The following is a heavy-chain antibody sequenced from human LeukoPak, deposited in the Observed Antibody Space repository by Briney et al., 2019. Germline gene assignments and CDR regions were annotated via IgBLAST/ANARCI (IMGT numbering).Heavy chain of an antibody. CDR1: GGSVNSSSYY. CDR3: RIIYCKATNCYAKGDY. J-gene: IGHJ4*02. V-gene: IGHV4-39*01. CDR2: IYYSGST. D-gene: IGHD2-2*01. Sequence: ASETLSLTCTVSGGSVNSSSYYWGWIRQPPGKGLEWIGSIYYSGSTYYNPSLKSRLTISVDTSNNRFSLNLSSVTAADTAVYYCRIIYCKATNCYAKGDYWSQGTLVTISS.